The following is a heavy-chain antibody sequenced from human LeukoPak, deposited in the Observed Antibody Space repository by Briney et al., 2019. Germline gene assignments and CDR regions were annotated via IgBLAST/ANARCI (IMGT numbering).Heavy chain of an antibody. CDR3: ARDLDFYATDY. Sequence: PGWCLTLSCVASGCSLSEYWMSGVRPAAGRGVDWVANIGKDGSWIHYADSVKGRFTITRDNAKNSLYLQMNSLRADDTAIYYCARDLDFYATDYWGQGTLVTVPS. V-gene: IGHV3-7*01. D-gene: IGHD2/OR15-2a*01. J-gene: IGHJ4*02. CDR1: GCSLSEYW. CDR2: IGKDGSWI.